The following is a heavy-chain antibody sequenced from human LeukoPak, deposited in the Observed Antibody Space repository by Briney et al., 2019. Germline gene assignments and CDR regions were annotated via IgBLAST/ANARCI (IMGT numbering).Heavy chain of an antibody. Sequence: GGSLRLSCSASGFVFSDYAMHWAGQAPGKGLEYLSGISGNGVATYYVDSVQGRFTVSRDNSKTTLYLQINSLRREDTAFYYCIKDRGSSGWDFDSWGQGTLLTVSS. CDR3: IKDRGSSGWDFDS. CDR2: ISGNGVAT. CDR1: GFVFSDYA. J-gene: IGHJ4*02. D-gene: IGHD6-19*01. V-gene: IGHV3-64D*06.